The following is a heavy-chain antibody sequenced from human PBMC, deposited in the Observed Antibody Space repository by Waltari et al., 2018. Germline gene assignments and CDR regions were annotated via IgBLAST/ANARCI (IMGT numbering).Heavy chain of an antibody. D-gene: IGHD3-9*01. CDR1: GFTFYAFA. CDR2: ISWNSGSI. J-gene: IGHJ4*02. CDR3: AKDNWLSTRYFDY. V-gene: IGHV3-9*01. Sequence: EVQLVASGGVLVQPVRSLSISCSASGFTFYAFAMHWVRQAPGKGLEWVSGISWNSGSIGYADSVKGRFTISRDNAKNSLYLQMNSLRAEDTALYYCAKDNWLSTRYFDYWGQGTLVTVSS.